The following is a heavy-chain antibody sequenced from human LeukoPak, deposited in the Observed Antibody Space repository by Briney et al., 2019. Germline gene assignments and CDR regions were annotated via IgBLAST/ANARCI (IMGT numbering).Heavy chain of an antibody. CDR2: ISYDGSNK. CDR1: GFTFSSYA. CDR3: ARDHSNYYDSSGHDY. V-gene: IGHV3-30-3*01. D-gene: IGHD3-22*01. Sequence: GGSLRLSCAASGFTFSSYAMHWVRQAPGKGLEWVAVISYDGSNKYYADSVKGRFTISRDNAKNSLYLQMNSLRAEDTAVYYCARDHSNYYDSSGHDYWGQGTLVTVSS. J-gene: IGHJ4*02.